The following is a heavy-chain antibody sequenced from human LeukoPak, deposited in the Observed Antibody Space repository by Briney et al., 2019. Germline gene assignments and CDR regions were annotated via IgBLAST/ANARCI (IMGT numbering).Heavy chain of an antibody. CDR3: ARGRGLNYYDSSGYGDY. Sequence: SETLSLTCTVSGGSISSYYWSWIRRPPGKGLEWMGYIYYSGSTNYNPSLKSRVTISVDTSKNQFSLKLSSVTAADTAVYYCARGRGLNYYDSSGYGDYWGQGTLVTVSS. V-gene: IGHV4-59*01. D-gene: IGHD3-22*01. J-gene: IGHJ4*02. CDR1: GGSISSYY. CDR2: IYYSGST.